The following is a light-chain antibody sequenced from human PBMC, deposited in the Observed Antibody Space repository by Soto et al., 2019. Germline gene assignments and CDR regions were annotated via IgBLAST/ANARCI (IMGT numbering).Light chain of an antibody. J-gene: IGLJ1*01. CDR3: QSYDSSLSAYV. V-gene: IGLV1-40*01. CDR2: ANS. Sequence: QSVLTQPPSVSGAPGQRVTLSRTWSSSGIRARYDVHWYQQLPGTAPKLLIYANSNQPSGVPDRFSGSRSGTSASLAITGLQAEDEADYHCQSYDSSLSAYVFGTVTKVTDL. CDR1: SSGIRARYD.